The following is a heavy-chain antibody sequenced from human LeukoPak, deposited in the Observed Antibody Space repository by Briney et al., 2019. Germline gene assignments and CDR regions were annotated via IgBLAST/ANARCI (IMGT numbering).Heavy chain of an antibody. CDR3: ARLESGYSSSWSYYYYYYYMDV. CDR2: IYLSGST. Sequence: SETLSLTCSVSGGSISSSSYYWGWIRHPPGRGLEWIVSIYLSGSTYYNPSRKSRFTISVDTSKNQFSLKLSSVTAADTAVYYCARLESGYSSSWSYYYYYYYMDVWGKGTTVTVSS. V-gene: IGHV4-39*07. D-gene: IGHD6-13*01. J-gene: IGHJ6*03. CDR1: GGSISSSSYY.